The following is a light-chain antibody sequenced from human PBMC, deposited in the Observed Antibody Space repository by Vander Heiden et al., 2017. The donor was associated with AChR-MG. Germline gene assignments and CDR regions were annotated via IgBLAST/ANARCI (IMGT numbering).Light chain of an antibody. J-gene: IGLJ2*01. V-gene: IGLV2-11*01. Sequence: QSALTQPRSVSGSPGQSVTISCTGTSSDVGGYNYVSWYQQHPGKAPKLMIYDVSKRPSGVPDRFSGSRSGNTASRTISGLQAEDETDYYCCSYAGSYVVFGGGTTLTVL. CDR1: SSDVGGYNY. CDR2: DVS. CDR3: CSYAGSYVV.